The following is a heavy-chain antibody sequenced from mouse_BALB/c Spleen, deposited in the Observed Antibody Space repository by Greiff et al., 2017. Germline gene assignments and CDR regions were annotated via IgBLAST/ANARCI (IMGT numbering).Heavy chain of an antibody. J-gene: IGHJ4*01. CDR1: GFSLTSYG. CDR2: IWAGGST. CDR3: ARGGGWLRQYAMDY. D-gene: IGHD2-2*01. Sequence: VQVVESGPGLVAPSQSLSITCTVSGFSLTSYGVHWVRQPPGKGLEWLGVIWAGGSTNYNSALMSRLSISKDNSKSQVFLKMNSLQTDDTAMYYCARGGGWLRQYAMDYWGQGTSVTVSS. V-gene: IGHV2-9*02.